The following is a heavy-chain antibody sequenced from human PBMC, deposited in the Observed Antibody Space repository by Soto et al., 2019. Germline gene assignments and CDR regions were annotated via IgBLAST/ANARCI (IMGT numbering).Heavy chain of an antibody. V-gene: IGHV1-46*03. D-gene: IGHD3-3*01. Sequence: QVQLVQSGAEVKKPGASVKVSCKVSGNIFTSQYMHWVRQAPGQGLEWIAMINPSGGRTSYAQMFKGRLTMTRDTSTSTVHMELSRLRSEDTAVYYCFRDVGDWGQGTLVTVPS. CDR3: FRDVGD. CDR2: INPSGGRT. J-gene: IGHJ4*02. CDR1: GNIFTSQY.